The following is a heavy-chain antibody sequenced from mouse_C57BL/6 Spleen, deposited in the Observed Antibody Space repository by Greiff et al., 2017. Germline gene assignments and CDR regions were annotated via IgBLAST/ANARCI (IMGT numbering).Heavy chain of an antibody. CDR1: GYSITSGYY. CDR3: ARADYGFDY. V-gene: IGHV3-6*01. CDR2: ISYDGSN. D-gene: IGHD2-4*01. Sequence: EESGPGLVKPSQSLSLTCSVTGYSITSGYYWNWIRQFPGNKLEWMGYISYDGSNNYNPSLKNRISITRDTSKNQFFLKLNSVTTEDTATYYCARADYGFDYWGQGTTLTVSS. J-gene: IGHJ2*01.